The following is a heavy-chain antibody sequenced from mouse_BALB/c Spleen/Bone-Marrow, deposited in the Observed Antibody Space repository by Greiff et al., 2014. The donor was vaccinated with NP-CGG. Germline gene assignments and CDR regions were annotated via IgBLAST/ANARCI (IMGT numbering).Heavy chain of an antibody. D-gene: IGHD1-1*01. CDR1: GYTFTTYT. CDR2: INPSRGYT. J-gene: IGHJ2*01. V-gene: IGHV1-4*02. Sequence: QVHVKQSTAELARPGASVKMSCRASGYTFTTYTIQWVKQRPGQGLEWIGYINPSRGYTEYNQKFKDKTTLTADKSSSTAYMQLSSLTSEDSAVYYCAREGTYYAYFDYWGQGTTLTVSS. CDR3: AREGTYYAYFDY.